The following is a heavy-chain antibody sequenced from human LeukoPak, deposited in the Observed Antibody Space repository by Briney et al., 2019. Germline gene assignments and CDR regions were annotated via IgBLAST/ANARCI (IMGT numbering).Heavy chain of an antibody. D-gene: IGHD6-13*01. J-gene: IGHJ5*02. V-gene: IGHV3-33*01. Sequence: PGGSLTLSCAASGFTFSSFGMHWVRQAPGKGLEWVAVIWYDASNKYHADSVKGRFTISRDNSKNTLFLQMNSLRDDDTAVYYCVRGVGVSRFNYFDPWGQGTLVIVSS. CDR1: GFTFSSFG. CDR3: VRGVGVSRFNYFDP. CDR2: IWYDASNK.